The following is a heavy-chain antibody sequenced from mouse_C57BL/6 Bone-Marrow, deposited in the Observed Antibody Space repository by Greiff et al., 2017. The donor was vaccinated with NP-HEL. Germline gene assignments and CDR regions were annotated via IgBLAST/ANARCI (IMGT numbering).Heavy chain of an antibody. J-gene: IGHJ2*01. CDR3: ARERLRYYCDY. CDR2: IYPGDGDT. D-gene: IGHD1-1*01. Sequence: QVQLQQSGAELVKPGASVKISCKASGYAFSSYWMNWVKQRPGKGLEWIGQIYPGDGDTNYNGKFKGKATLTADKSSSTAYMQLSSLTSEDSAVYFCARERLRYYCDYWGQGTTLTVSS. V-gene: IGHV1-80*01. CDR1: GYAFSSYW.